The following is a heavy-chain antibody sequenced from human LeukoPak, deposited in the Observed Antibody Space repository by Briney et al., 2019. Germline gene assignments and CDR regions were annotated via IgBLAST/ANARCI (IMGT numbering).Heavy chain of an antibody. J-gene: IGHJ4*02. Sequence: GGSLTLSCAVSGFTVSSYYMSWVRQSPGKGLEWVSVIYSGGSTYYADSVKGRFTISRDNSKNPLSLQMNSLGAEDTAVDYCSGGVTFGGVIVPFDYWGQGTLVTASS. CDR3: SGGVTFGGVIVPFDY. CDR2: IYSGGST. CDR1: GFTVSSYY. D-gene: IGHD3-16*02. V-gene: IGHV3-66*01.